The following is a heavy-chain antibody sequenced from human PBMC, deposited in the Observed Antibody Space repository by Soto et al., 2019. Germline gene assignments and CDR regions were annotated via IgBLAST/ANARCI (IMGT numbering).Heavy chain of an antibody. V-gene: IGHV3-48*01. CDR2: ICSSSSTI. J-gene: IGHJ6*03. CDR1: GFTFSSYA. D-gene: IGHD2-2*01. Sequence: GGSLRLSCAASGFTFSSYAMSWVRQAPGKGLEWVSAICSSSSTIYYADSVKGRFTISRDNAKNSLYLQMDSLRAEDTAVYYCARDGGYCSSTSCYARGYHYYYMDVWGKGTTVTVSS. CDR3: ARDGGYCSSTSCYARGYHYYYMDV.